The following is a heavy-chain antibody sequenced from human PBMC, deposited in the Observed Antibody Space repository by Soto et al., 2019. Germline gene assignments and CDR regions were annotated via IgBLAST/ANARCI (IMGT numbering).Heavy chain of an antibody. CDR3: ARDLSMTYYDFWSGKGFFDI. D-gene: IGHD3-3*01. CDR2: IYYSGST. V-gene: IGHV4-59*01. J-gene: IGHJ3*02. Sequence: SETLSLTCTVSGGSISSYYWSWIRQPPGKGLEWIGYIYYSGSTNYNPSLKSRVTISVDTSKNQFSLKLSSVTAADTAVYYCARDLSMTYYDFWSGKGFFDIWGQGTMVTVSS. CDR1: GGSISSYY.